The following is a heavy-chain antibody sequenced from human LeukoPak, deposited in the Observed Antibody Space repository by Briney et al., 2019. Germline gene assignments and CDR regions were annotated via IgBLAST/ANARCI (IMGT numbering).Heavy chain of an antibody. J-gene: IGHJ6*02. CDR1: GYTSTGYY. V-gene: IGHV1-2*02. CDR2: INPNRGGT. D-gene: IGHD6-13*01. CDR3: ARDSTNSIAAAGTTSYGMDV. Sequence: ASVKVSCTASGYTSTGYYMHSVRQAPGHGLESMGWINPNRGGTKYAQKFQGRVTMPRDTSISTAYMELSRLRSDDTAVYYCARDSTNSIAAAGTTSYGMDVWGQGTTVTVSS.